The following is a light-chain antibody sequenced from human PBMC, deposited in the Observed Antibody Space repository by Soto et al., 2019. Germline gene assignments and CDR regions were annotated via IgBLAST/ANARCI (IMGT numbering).Light chain of an antibody. J-gene: IGKJ4*01. Sequence: DIQMTQSPPTLSASVGDRVTITCRASQTIDRWLGWYQQKPGKGPKILVYKASTLQSGVPSRFSGSGSGTEFTLTISNLQPDEFATYYCPQYDSYPLAFGGGTKVEIK. CDR2: KAS. CDR3: PQYDSYPLA. CDR1: QTIDRW. V-gene: IGKV1-5*03.